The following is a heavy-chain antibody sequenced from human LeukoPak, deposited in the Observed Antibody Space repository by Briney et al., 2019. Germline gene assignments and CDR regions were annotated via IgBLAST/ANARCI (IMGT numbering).Heavy chain of an antibody. Sequence: SETLSLTCTVSGYSISSGYYWGWIRQPPGKGLEWIGSIYHSGSTYCNPSLKSRVTISVDTSKNQFSLKLSSVTAADTAVYYCAREEVATSTYYYYYYYMDVWGKGTTVTVSS. CDR3: AREEVATSTYYYYYYYMDV. J-gene: IGHJ6*03. D-gene: IGHD5-12*01. CDR1: GYSISSGYY. CDR2: IYHSGST. V-gene: IGHV4-38-2*02.